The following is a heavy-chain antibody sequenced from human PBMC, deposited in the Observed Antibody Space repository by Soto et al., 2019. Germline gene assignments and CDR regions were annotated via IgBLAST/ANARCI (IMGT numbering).Heavy chain of an antibody. CDR2: ISYDGSNK. V-gene: IGHV3-30*18. CDR3: AKEDRSGV. J-gene: IGHJ4*02. CDR1: GFTFSSYG. Sequence: QVQLVESGGGVVQPGRSLRLSRAASGFTFSSYGMHWVRQTPGKGLEWVAVISYDGSNKYYPDSLKDRFTISRDNSKNTLYLQMNSLGAEDTAVYYCAKEDRSGVWGQGTLVTVSS. D-gene: IGHD3-22*01.